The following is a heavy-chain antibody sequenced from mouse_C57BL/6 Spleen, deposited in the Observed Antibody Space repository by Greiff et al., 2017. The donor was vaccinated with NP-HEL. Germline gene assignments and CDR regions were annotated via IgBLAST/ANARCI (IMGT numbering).Heavy chain of an antibody. CDR1: GFTFSDYY. Sequence: EVKLMESEGGLVQPGSSMKLSCTASGFTFSDYYMAWVRQVPEKGLEWVANINYDGSSTYYLDSLKSRFIISRDNAKNILYLQMSSLKSEDTATYYCARESSYEDYAMDYWGQGTSVTVSS. CDR3: ARESSYEDYAMDY. D-gene: IGHD1-1*01. CDR2: INYDGSST. V-gene: IGHV5-16*01. J-gene: IGHJ4*01.